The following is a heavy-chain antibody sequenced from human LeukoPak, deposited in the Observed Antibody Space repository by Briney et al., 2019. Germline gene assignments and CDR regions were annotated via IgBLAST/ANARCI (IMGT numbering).Heavy chain of an antibody. J-gene: IGHJ3*02. CDR1: GFTFRNSD. CDR2: IRYDGTDA. Sequence: GGSLRLSCASSGFTFRNSDTHWVRQAPGKGLEWVAFIRYDGTDAFYGDSVKGRFTISRDNSKSTLFLQMSSLRPEDKAIYYCAKNRVGQTYADAFEIWGQGTMVTVSS. CDR3: AKNRVGQTYADAFEI. D-gene: IGHD5-24*01. V-gene: IGHV3-30*02.